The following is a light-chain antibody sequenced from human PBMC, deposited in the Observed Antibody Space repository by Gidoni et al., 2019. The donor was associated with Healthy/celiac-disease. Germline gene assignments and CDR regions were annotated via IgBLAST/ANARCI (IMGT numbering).Light chain of an antibody. CDR3: KQSLRTPWT. Sequence: DMAMTQSRLSLPVTPGEPPSITCRPSQILLHSNGYNYLDWYLQKPGQSPQLLIYLGSNRACGVPDRFSGSGSGTDFTLKISRVEAEDVGVYYCKQSLRTPWTFGQGTKVEIK. CDR2: LGS. CDR1: QILLHSNGYNY. J-gene: IGKJ1*01. V-gene: IGKV2-28*01.